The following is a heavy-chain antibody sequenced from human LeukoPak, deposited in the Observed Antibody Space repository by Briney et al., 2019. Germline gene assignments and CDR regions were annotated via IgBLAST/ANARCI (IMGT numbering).Heavy chain of an antibody. CDR1: GFTFSDYY. CDR2: ISSSGSTI. Sequence: GGXPRLSCAASGFTFSDYYMSWIRQAPGKGLEWVSYISSSGSTIYYADSVKGRFTISRDNAKNSLYLQMNSLRAEDTAVYYCARDLGVTTSAIYWYFDLWGRGTLVTVSS. V-gene: IGHV3-11*04. CDR3: ARDLGVTTSAIYWYFDL. D-gene: IGHD4-17*01. J-gene: IGHJ2*01.